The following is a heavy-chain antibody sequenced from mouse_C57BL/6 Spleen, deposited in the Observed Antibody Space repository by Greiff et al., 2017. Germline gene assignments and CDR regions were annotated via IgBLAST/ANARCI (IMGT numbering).Heavy chain of an antibody. CDR3: ARGMITNWYFDV. J-gene: IGHJ1*03. D-gene: IGHD2-4*01. CDR2: IHPNSGST. V-gene: IGHV1-64*01. CDR1: GYTFTSYW. Sequence: QVQLQQPGAELVKPGASVKLSCKASGYTFTSYWMHWVKQRPGQGLEWIGMIHPNSGSTNYNEKFKSKATLTADKSSSTAYMQLSSLTSEDSAVYFCARGMITNWYFDVWGTGTTVTVSS.